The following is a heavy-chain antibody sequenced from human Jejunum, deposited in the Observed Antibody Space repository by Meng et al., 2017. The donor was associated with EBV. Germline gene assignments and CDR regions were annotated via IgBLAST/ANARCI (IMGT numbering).Heavy chain of an antibody. V-gene: IGHV4-30-2*01. J-gene: IGHJ4*02. CDR2: IYYSGSA. CDR1: GGSISSGGYS. CDR3: ARGAYFDY. Sequence: QLQRQGSGSGLVKPSETLSLTCAVSGGSISSGGYSWHWIRQPPGKGLQWIGYIYYSGSAFYNPSLKSRVTLSVDRSKNQLSLNLSSVTAADTAVYYCARGAYFDYWGQGTLVTVSS.